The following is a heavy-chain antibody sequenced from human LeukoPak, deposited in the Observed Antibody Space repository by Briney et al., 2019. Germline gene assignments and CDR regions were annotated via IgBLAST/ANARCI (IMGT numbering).Heavy chain of an antibody. CDR1: GFTFSSYP. J-gene: IGHJ6*02. CDR3: ARDGIRGYSYGLNYYYYGMDV. V-gene: IGHV3-23*01. CDR2: ISSGGGST. Sequence: PGGSLRLSCAASGFTFSSYPMTWVRQAPGKGLEWVSTISSGGGSTYYADSVKGRLTISRDNSRDTLYLQIDSLRAEDTAVYYCARDGIRGYSYGLNYYYYGMDVWGQGTTVTVSS. D-gene: IGHD5-18*01.